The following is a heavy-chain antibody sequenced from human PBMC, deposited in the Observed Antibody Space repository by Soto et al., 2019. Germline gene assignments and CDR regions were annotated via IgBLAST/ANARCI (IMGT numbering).Heavy chain of an antibody. Sequence: QVQLVQSGAEVKKPGSSVKVSCKASGGTCSNYAISWVLQAPGPALEWMGGIIPIFGTADSAQKFQGRVTITADESTSTAYMELSSLRSEDTAVYSCARDGGVYDYSPFDYWGQGTLVTVSS. CDR3: ARDGGVYDYSPFDY. CDR2: IIPIFGTA. J-gene: IGHJ4*02. V-gene: IGHV1-69*12. CDR1: GGTCSNYA. D-gene: IGHD4-4*01.